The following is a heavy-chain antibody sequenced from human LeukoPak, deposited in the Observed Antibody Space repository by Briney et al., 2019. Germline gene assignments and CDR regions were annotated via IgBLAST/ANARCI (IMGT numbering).Heavy chain of an antibody. D-gene: IGHD6-13*01. CDR1: GYTFTGYY. CDR3: ARAYSSSWSPPYYFDY. J-gene: IGHJ4*02. Sequence: ASVKVSCKASGYTFTGYYMHWVRQAPGQGLEWMGWINPNSGGTNYAQKFQGRVTMTRDTSISTAYMELSRLRSDDTAVYYCARAYSSSWSPPYYFDYWGQGTLVTVSS. CDR2: INPNSGGT. V-gene: IGHV1-2*02.